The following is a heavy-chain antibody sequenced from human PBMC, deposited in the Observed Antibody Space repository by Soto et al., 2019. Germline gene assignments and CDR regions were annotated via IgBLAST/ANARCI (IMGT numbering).Heavy chain of an antibody. J-gene: IGHJ5*02. CDR3: ARGLFHNNGEVP. CDR1: GGSIGSFY. Sequence: SETLSLTCSLSGGSIGSFYWSWVRQAPEKGLEWIGNVFNTGRTRYNPSLKSRVTISVDTSKNQFSLNLTSVTAADTAVYYCARGLFHNNGEVPWGQGILVTVSS. D-gene: IGHD2-8*01. CDR2: VFNTGRT. V-gene: IGHV4-59*01.